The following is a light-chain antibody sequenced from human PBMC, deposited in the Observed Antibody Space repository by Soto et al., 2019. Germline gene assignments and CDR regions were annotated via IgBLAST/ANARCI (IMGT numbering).Light chain of an antibody. J-gene: IGKJ5*01. CDR2: AAS. CDR1: QVISSY. CDR3: QHYDGYPQI. V-gene: IGKV1-9*01. Sequence: DIQLTQAPSFLSASAGDRVTVTCRASQVISSYLAWYQQKPGRAPKTLIYAASSLHSGVPSRFSGSGSGTDFTLTISSLQPEDFATYYCQHYDGYPQIFGQGTRLEI.